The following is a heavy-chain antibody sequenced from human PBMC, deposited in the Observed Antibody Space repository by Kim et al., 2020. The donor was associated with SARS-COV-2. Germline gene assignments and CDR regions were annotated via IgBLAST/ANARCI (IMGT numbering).Heavy chain of an antibody. CDR1: GFSFSGYG. CDR3: AKAVYSHGLFDF. D-gene: IGHD3-10*01. J-gene: IGHJ4*02. V-gene: IGHV3-23*01. Sequence: GGSLRISCAASGFSFSGYGMSWVRQAPGKGLQWVSTISNNAGDTYYADSVKGRLTISRDNSKNTLYLQMNSLRADDTAVYYCAKAVYSHGLFDFWGQGSLVTVSS. CDR2: ISNNAGDT.